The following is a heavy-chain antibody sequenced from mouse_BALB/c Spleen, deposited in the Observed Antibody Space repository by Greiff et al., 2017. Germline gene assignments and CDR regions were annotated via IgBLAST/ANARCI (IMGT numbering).Heavy chain of an antibody. V-gene: IGHV5-6-2*01. J-gene: IGHJ4*01. CDR2: INSNGGST. Sequence: EVHLVESGGGLVKLGGSLKLSCAASGFTFSSYYMSWVRQTPEKRLELVAAINSNGGSTYYPDTVKGRFTISRDNAKNTLYLQMSSLKSEDTALYYCARHGGGYAMDYWGQGTSVTVSS. CDR1: GFTFSSYY. CDR3: ARHGGGYAMDY.